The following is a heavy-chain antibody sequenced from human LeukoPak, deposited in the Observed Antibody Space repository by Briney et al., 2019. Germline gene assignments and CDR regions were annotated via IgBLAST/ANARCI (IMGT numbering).Heavy chain of an antibody. CDR2: INHSGST. D-gene: IGHD3-9*01. CDR1: GGSISSSSYY. Sequence: SETLSLTCTVSGGSISSSSYYWGWIRQPPGKGLEWIGEINHSGSTNYNPSLKSRVTISVDTSKNQFSLKLSSVTAADTAVYYCARVPGVYYDVLTGYGSGWFDPWGQGTLVTVPS. V-gene: IGHV4-39*07. J-gene: IGHJ5*02. CDR3: ARVPGVYYDVLTGYGSGWFDP.